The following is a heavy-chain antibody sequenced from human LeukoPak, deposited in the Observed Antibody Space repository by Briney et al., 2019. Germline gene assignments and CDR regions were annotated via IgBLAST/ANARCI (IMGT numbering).Heavy chain of an antibody. V-gene: IGHV5-51*01. CDR3: ARRVAARPIPADYFDY. J-gene: IGHJ4*02. D-gene: IGHD6-6*01. CDR1: GYSFTSYW. Sequence: GESLKISCKGSGYSFTSYWIGWVRQMPGKGLEWMGIIYPGDSDTRYSPSFRGQVTNSADKSISTAYLQWSSLKASDTAMYYCARRVAARPIPADYFDYWGQGTLVTVSS. CDR2: IYPGDSDT.